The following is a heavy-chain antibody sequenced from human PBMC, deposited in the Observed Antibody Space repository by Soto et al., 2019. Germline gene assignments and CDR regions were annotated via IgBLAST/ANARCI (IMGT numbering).Heavy chain of an antibody. D-gene: IGHD5-18*01. V-gene: IGHV4-31*03. CDR1: GDSISSFDKY. CDR2: IYYSGNT. Sequence: SETLSLTCTVSGDSISSFDKYWIWIRQHPGKGLEWIGYIYYSGNTYYNPSLKSRVIISIDTSKNQFSLKLSSVTAADTALYYCATNVDTALFGNWSDSQCQGMLVTVAS. CDR3: ATNVDTALFGNWSDS. J-gene: IGHJ5*01.